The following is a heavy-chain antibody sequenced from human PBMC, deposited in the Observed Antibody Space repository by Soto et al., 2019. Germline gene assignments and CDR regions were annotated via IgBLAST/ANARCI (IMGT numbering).Heavy chain of an antibody. V-gene: IGHV5-51*01. Sequence: ESLKISGKGSGYSFTTYWLAWVRQMPGKGLEYMGIIYPGDSDSRYSPAFHGQVTISADKSINTAYLQWTSLKASDTAIYYCARSRVSTPRLEDPFDIWGQGTRVTVSS. D-gene: IGHD5-12*01. CDR3: ARSRVSTPRLEDPFDI. J-gene: IGHJ3*02. CDR1: GYSFTTYW. CDR2: IYPGDSDS.